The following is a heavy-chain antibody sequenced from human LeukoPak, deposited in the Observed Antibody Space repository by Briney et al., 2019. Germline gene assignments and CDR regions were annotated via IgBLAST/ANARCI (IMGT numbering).Heavy chain of an antibody. D-gene: IGHD6-13*01. CDR1: GFTFSSFY. J-gene: IGHJ4*02. Sequence: GGSLRLSCAASGFTFSSFYMNWVRQSPGKGLEWVSSITSSSSYTYYANSVKGLFTISRDNAKNSLYLQMNSLRAEDTAVYFCARGPGAGYGTSWFAYWGQGTLVTVSS. CDR2: ITSSSSYT. CDR3: ARGPGAGYGTSWFAY. V-gene: IGHV3-21*01.